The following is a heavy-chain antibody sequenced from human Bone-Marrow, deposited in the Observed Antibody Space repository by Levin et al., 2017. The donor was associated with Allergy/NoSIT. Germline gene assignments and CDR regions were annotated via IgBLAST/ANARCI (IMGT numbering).Heavy chain of an antibody. V-gene: IGHV2-5*02. D-gene: IGHD5-24*01. Sequence: GSGPTLVKPSQTLTLTCTFSGFSFTLNGVGVGWIRQPPGKALEWLTLIYWDDDKRYNPSLRSRITITKDTSKRQVVLTLTNMDPVDTAIYYCAHKPPRDGYNYYFDFWGQGTLVTVSP. CDR3: AHKPPRDGYNYYFDF. J-gene: IGHJ4*02. CDR1: GFSFTLNGVG. CDR2: IYWDDDK.